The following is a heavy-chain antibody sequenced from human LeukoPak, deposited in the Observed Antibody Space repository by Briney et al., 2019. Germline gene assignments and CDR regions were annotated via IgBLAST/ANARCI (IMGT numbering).Heavy chain of an antibody. J-gene: IGHJ4*02. Sequence: SETLSLTCTVSGGSISGGSYYWSWIRQPAGKGLEWIGRIYTSGSTNYNPSLKSRVTISVDTSKNQFSLKLSSVTAADTAVYYCARDQGSIDYWGQGTLVTVSS. D-gene: IGHD4-11*01. V-gene: IGHV4-61*02. CDR2: IYTSGST. CDR3: ARDQGSIDY. CDR1: GGSISGGSYY.